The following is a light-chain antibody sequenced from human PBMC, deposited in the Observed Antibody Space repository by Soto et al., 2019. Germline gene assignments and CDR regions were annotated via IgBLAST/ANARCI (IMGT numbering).Light chain of an antibody. CDR2: GAS. CDR3: QRLDSYPDT. V-gene: IGKV1-9*01. Sequence: IPVTHSPSSLSPSVGDKVTITCRASQGIGSYLAWYRQEPGKAPEFLIYGASTLQSGVPLRFSGSEYGTDFTLTIRNLRPEDFATYYCQRLDSYPDTFGGGTKVDIK. J-gene: IGKJ4*01. CDR1: QGIGSY.